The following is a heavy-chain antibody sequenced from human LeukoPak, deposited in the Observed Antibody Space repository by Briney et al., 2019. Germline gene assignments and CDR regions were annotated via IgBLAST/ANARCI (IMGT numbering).Heavy chain of an antibody. Sequence: ASVKVSCKASGGTFSSYAISWVRQAPGQGLEWMGGIIPIFGTANYAQKFQGRVTITTDESTSTAYMELSSLRSEDTAVYYCGREFGAHGAFDIWGQGTMVTVSS. CDR2: IIPIFGTA. CDR1: GGTFSSYA. V-gene: IGHV1-69*05. CDR3: GREFGAHGAFDI. D-gene: IGHD4/OR15-4a*01. J-gene: IGHJ3*02.